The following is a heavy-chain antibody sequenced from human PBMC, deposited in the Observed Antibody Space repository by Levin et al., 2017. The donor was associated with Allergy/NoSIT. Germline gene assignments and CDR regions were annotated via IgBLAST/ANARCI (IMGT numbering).Heavy chain of an antibody. CDR2: IRSRANSYAT. J-gene: IGHJ3*02. CDR3: TRIAGDTGYALDI. D-gene: IGHD3-9*01. Sequence: GGSLRLSCAASGITFSGSNMHWVRQAAGKGLEWVGRIRSRANSYATENTASVKGRFIISRDDSKNTAYLQMNSLKTEDTAVYYCTRIAGDTGYALDIWGQGTMVTVSS. V-gene: IGHV3-73*01. CDR1: GITFSGSN.